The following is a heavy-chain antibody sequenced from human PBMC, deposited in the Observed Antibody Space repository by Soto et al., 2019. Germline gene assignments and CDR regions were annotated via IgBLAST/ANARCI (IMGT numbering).Heavy chain of an antibody. CDR1: GFSLSNPGVG. CDR3: AHGGPAASLDF. CDR2: IYWNDDR. D-gene: IGHD2-2*01. Sequence: QITLKESGPPLVKPTQTLTLTCTFSGFSLSNPGVGMGWVRQPPGKALQWLAVIYWNDDRRYSPSLKTRLTITKDTSKNPAVLTMTDMDPVDTATYYCAHGGPAASLDFWGQGTLVTVSS. V-gene: IGHV2-5*01. J-gene: IGHJ4*02.